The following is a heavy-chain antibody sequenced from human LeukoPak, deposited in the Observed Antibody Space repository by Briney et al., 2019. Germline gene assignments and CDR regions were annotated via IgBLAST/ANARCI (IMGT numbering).Heavy chain of an antibody. D-gene: IGHD4-17*01. CDR2: IKINGAGT. CDR1: GFTFSNYH. Sequence: PGGSLRLSCAASGFTFSNYHMNWVRRAPGQGLEWVSTIKINGAGTRHADSVRGRFTISRDDSKNTLYLQMDSLRAEDTAIYYCARDDYGDSGPLFDYWGQGALVTVSS. J-gene: IGHJ4*02. V-gene: IGHV3-23*01. CDR3: ARDDYGDSGPLFDY.